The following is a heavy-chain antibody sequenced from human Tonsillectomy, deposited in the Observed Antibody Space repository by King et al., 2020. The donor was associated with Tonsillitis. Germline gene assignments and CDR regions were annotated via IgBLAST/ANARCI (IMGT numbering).Heavy chain of an antibody. CDR3: TSGYSDGSDY. V-gene: IGHV3-73*02. Sequence: VQLVESGGGLVQPGGSLKLSCSASGFTFSGSAIHWVRQASGRGLEWVGRIRSKANSYASGYGASVQGRFTISRDDSENTAYLQMNSLNTEDTAVYYCTSGYSDGSDYWGQGTLVTVSS. CDR2: IRSKANSYAS. J-gene: IGHJ4*02. D-gene: IGHD5-18*01. CDR1: GFTFSGSA.